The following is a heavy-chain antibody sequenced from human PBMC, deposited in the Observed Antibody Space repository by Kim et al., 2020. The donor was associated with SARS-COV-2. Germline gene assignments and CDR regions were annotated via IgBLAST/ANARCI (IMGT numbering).Heavy chain of an antibody. J-gene: IGHJ4*02. V-gene: IGHV3-30*04. D-gene: IGHD5-12*01. CDR1: GFTFSSYA. Sequence: GGSLRLSCAASGFTFSSYAMHWVRQAPGKGLEWVAVISYDGSNKYYADSVKGRFTISRDNSKNTLYLQMNSLRAEDTAVYYCARDRGYSGSLRIDYWGQGTLVTVSS. CDR2: ISYDGSNK. CDR3: ARDRGYSGSLRIDY.